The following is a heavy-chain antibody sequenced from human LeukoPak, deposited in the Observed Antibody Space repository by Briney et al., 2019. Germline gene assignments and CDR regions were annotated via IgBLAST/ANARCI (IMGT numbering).Heavy chain of an antibody. CDR3: AKSLDY. CDR2: ISYDGSDK. V-gene: IGHV3-30-3*02. CDR1: GFTFSNYA. Sequence: GGSLRLSCAASGFTFSNYAMHWVRQAPGKGLEWVAVISYDGSDKYYADSVKGRFTISRDNSKNTLYLQMNSLRAEDTAVYYCAKSLDYWGQGTLVTVSS. J-gene: IGHJ4*02.